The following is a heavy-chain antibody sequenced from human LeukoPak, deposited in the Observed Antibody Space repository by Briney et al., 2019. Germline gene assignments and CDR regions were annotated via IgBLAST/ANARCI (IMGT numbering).Heavy chain of an antibody. CDR3: ARAPPSYSGSYPRDY. V-gene: IGHV1-2*02. CDR2: INPNSGGT. Sequence: ASVKVSCKASGYTFTGYYMHWVRQAPGQGLEWMGWINPNSGGTNYAQKFQGRVTMTRDTSISTAYMELSRLRSDDTAVYHCARAPPSYSGSYPRDYWGQGTLVTVSS. D-gene: IGHD1-26*01. J-gene: IGHJ4*02. CDR1: GYTFTGYY.